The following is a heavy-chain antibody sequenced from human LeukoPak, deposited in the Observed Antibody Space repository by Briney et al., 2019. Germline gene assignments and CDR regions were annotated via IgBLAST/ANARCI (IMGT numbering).Heavy chain of an antibody. Sequence: GGSLRLSCAASGFTFSSYGMHWGRQAPGKGLEWVAVIWYDGSNKYYADSVKGRFTISRDNSKNTLYLQMNSLRAEDTAVYYCAREAVLYSYGRADAFDIWGQGTMVTVSS. D-gene: IGHD5-18*01. CDR1: GFTFSSYG. V-gene: IGHV3-33*01. CDR2: IWYDGSNK. J-gene: IGHJ3*02. CDR3: AREAVLYSYGRADAFDI.